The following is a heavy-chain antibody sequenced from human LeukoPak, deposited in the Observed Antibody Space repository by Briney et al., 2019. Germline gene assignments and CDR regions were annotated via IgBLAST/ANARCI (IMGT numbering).Heavy chain of an antibody. CDR2: INQNAGT. CDR1: GGSIRGYY. Sequence: SETLSLTCAVSGGSIRGYYWSWVRQSPGKGLEWIGDINQNAGTDYNPSLKSRVTMSIDSSKNQISLNVTAATAADTAIYYCARCRTCLSWLDPWGQGTLVTVSS. J-gene: IGHJ5*02. D-gene: IGHD1-14*01. V-gene: IGHV4-34*01. CDR3: ARCRTCLSWLDP.